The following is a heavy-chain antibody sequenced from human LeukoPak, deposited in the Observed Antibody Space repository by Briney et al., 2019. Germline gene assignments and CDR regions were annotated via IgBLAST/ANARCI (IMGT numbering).Heavy chain of an antibody. J-gene: IGHJ3*02. V-gene: IGHV4-4*02. CDR2: IYHSGIT. Sequence: PSETLSLTCAVSGGSISSTYWWTWVRQSPGKGLEWIGEIYHSGITNYNPSLKSRVTISVDKPKNHFSLKLKSVTAADTAVYYCAWVGSGVLYAFDIWGQGAMVTVSS. CDR1: GGSISSTYW. CDR3: AWVGSGVLYAFDI. D-gene: IGHD3-3*01.